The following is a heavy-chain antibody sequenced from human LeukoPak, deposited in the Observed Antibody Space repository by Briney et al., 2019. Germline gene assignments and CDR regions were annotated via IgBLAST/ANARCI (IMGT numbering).Heavy chain of an antibody. J-gene: IGHJ4*02. CDR2: IYSGGST. CDR1: GFTVSSSY. Sequence: GGSLRLSCAASGFTVSSSYMSWVRQAPGEGLEWVSVIYSGGSTYYADSVKGRFTISRDNSKNTLYLQMNSLRAEDTAVYYCAFKAAAGTRFDYWGQGTLVTVSS. CDR3: AFKAAAGTRFDY. D-gene: IGHD6-13*01. V-gene: IGHV3-66*02.